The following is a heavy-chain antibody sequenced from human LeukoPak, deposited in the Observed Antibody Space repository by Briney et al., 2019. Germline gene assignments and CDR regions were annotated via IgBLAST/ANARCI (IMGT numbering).Heavy chain of an antibody. V-gene: IGHV3-7*01. CDR2: IKEDGSEK. CDR3: ARDGDVDSTTGAFDI. D-gene: IGHD7-27*01. J-gene: IGHJ3*02. CDR1: GFTFSSYA. Sequence: GGSLRLSCAASGFTFSSYAMHWVRQAPGKGLEWVANIKEDGSEKYYVDSVKGRFTISRDNAKNSLYLQMNSLRAEDTAVYYCARDGDVDSTTGAFDIWGQGTMVTVSS.